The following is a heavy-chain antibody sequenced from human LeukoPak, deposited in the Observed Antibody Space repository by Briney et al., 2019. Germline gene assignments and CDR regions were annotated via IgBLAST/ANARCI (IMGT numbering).Heavy chain of an antibody. Sequence: GGSLRLSCAASGFTFTNYAMYWVRQAPGKGLEWVSAVSGRDDSTYYADSVKGRFTISRDTSKNTLYLQMNSLRAEDTAVYYCAKWGDYDILTGYYDPDYWGQGTLVIVSS. D-gene: IGHD3-9*01. CDR3: AKWGDYDILTGYYDPDY. CDR2: VSGRDDST. J-gene: IGHJ4*02. V-gene: IGHV3-23*01. CDR1: GFTFTNYA.